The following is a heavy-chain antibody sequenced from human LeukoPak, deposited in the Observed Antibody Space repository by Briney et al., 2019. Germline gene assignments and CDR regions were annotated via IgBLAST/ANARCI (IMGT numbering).Heavy chain of an antibody. CDR3: AKGNGRTAAAAPFDY. Sequence: GGSLRLSCAASGFTFSSYARTWVRQAPGKGLEWISGISGWGDVTYYADSVKGRFTLSRDNSKNTLFLQMDSLRAEDTAVYYCAKGNGRTAAAAPFDYWGQGTLVTISS. V-gene: IGHV3-23*01. J-gene: IGHJ4*02. CDR1: GFTFSSYA. CDR2: ISGWGDVT. D-gene: IGHD6-13*01.